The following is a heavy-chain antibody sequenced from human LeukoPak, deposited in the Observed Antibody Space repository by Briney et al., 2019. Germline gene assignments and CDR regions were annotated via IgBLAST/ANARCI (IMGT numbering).Heavy chain of an antibody. J-gene: IGHJ4*02. CDR2: ISDSGGRT. CDR3: AKRGVVIRVILVGFHKEAYYFDS. CDR1: GITLSNYG. V-gene: IGHV3-23*01. D-gene: IGHD3-22*01. Sequence: GGSLRLSCAVSGITLSNYGMSWVRQAPGKGLEWVAGISDSGGRTNCADSVKGRFTISRDNPKNTLYLQMNSLRTEDTAVYFCAKRGVVIRVILVGFHKEAYYFDSWGQGALVTVSS.